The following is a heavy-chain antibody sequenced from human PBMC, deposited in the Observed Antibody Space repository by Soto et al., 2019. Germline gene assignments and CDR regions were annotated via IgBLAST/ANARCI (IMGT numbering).Heavy chain of an antibody. CDR2: INAGNGNT. CDR1: GFSFIDYS. J-gene: IGHJ1*01. CDR3: ARSAEKTWLPDF. D-gene: IGHD5-12*01. V-gene: IGHV1-3*01. Sequence: ASVKVSCKASGFSFIDYSILWVRQAPGQSLEWLGWINAGNGNTKYSHKFQDRVTITSDTSATTTYMELRSLRSEDTAVFYCARSAEKTWLPDFWGQGTLVTSPQ.